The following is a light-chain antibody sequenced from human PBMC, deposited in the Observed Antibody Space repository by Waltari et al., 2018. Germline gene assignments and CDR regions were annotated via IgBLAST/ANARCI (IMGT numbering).Light chain of an antibody. Sequence: QSALTQPASVSVSPGQSITISCTGTNSDVGGYDFVSWYQHHPLKAPKLIIYEVSNRPSWVSNRFSGSKSGNTASLPISGLQAADEADYYCYSQTTTGTLLVLGGGTKLTVL. CDR1: NSDVGGYDF. J-gene: IGLJ3*02. CDR3: YSQTTTGTLLV. V-gene: IGLV2-14*01. CDR2: EVS.